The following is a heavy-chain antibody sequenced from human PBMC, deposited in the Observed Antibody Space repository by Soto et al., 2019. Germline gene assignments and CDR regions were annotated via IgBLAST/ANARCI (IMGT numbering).Heavy chain of an antibody. CDR2: INHSGST. CDR3: ASIRGYSGYDARNFDY. Sequence: SETLSLTCAVYGGSFSGYYWSWIRQPPGKGLEWIGEINHSGSTNYNPSLKSRVTISVDTSKNQFSLKLSSVTAADTAVYYCASIRGYSGYDARNFDYWGQGTLVTVSS. J-gene: IGHJ4*02. D-gene: IGHD5-12*01. CDR1: GGSFSGYY. V-gene: IGHV4-34*01.